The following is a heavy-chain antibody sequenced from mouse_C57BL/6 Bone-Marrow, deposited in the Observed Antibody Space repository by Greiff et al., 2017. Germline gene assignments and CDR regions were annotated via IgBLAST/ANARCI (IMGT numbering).Heavy chain of an antibody. CDR3: ARWPGRVFDY. J-gene: IGHJ2*01. Sequence: EVQLQQSGPVLVKPGASVKMSCKASGYTFTDYYMNWVKQSHGKSLEWIGVINPYNGGTSYNQKFKGKATLTVDKSSSTAYMELNSLTSEDSAVYYGARWPGRVFDYWGQGTTLTVSS. D-gene: IGHD4-1*01. CDR2: INPYNGGT. CDR1: GYTFTDYY. V-gene: IGHV1-19*01.